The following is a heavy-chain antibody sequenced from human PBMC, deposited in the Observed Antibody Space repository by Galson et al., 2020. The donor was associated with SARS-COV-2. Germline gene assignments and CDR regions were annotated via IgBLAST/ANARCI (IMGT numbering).Heavy chain of an antibody. CDR1: GGSFSGYY. Sequence: SQTLSLTCAVYGGSFSGYYWTWVRQTPGKGLEWLGEINQSGTVSYNPSLKGRVPISVDTSKNQFSLRLSSVTAADRVVYYCSRGTRDTRMIVLVITSVSSYFDFWGQGTLVTVSS. CDR2: INQSGTV. V-gene: IGHV4-34*01. J-gene: IGHJ4*02. CDR3: SRGTRDTRMIVLVITSVSSYFDF. D-gene: IGHD3-22*01.